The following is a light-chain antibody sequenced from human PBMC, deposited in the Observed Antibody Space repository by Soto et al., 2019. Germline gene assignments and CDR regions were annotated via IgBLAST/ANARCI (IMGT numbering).Light chain of an antibody. J-gene: IGKJ2*01. CDR3: QQSYSTPYT. CDR2: AAS. V-gene: IGKV1-39*01. CDR1: RSISNY. Sequence: DIQMTQSPSSLSASVGDRVTITCRASRSISNYLNWYQQIPGRAPKLLIYAASSLQSGVPSRFSGSGSGTDFTLTISSLQPADFATYYCQQSYSTPYTFGQGTKLQIK.